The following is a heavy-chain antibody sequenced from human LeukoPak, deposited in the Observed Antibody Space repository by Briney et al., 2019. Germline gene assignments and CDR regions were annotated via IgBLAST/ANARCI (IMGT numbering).Heavy chain of an antibody. CDR1: GYTFTGYY. V-gene: IGHV1-2*02. J-gene: IGHJ4*02. CDR3: ARVTDPNWDLSFDY. CDR2: INPNSGGT. Sequence: ASVKVSCKASGYTFTGYYMHWVRQAPGQGLEWMGWINPNSGGTNYAQKFQGRVTVTRDTSISTAYMELSRLRSDDTAVYYCARVTDPNWDLSFDYWGQGTLVTVSS. D-gene: IGHD1-1*01.